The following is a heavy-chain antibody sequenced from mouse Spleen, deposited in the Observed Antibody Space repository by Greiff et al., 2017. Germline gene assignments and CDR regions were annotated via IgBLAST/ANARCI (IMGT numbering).Heavy chain of an antibody. J-gene: IGHJ3*01. Sequence: VKLMESGAELVRPGASVTLSCKASGYTFTDYEMHWVKQTPVHGLEWIGAIDPETGGTAYNQKFKGKTILTADKSSSTAYMELRSLTSEDSAVYYCTSYYSNAYWGQGTLVTVSA. CDR1: GYTFTDYE. CDR3: TSYYSNAY. V-gene: IGHV1-15*01. CDR2: IDPETGGT. D-gene: IGHD2-5*01.